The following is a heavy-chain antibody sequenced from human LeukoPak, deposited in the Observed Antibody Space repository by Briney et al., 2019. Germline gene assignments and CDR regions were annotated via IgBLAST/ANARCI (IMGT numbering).Heavy chain of an antibody. J-gene: IGHJ5*02. V-gene: IGHV3-74*01. CDR2: IKTDGSST. CDR3: VKGSTVVTHNWFDP. CDR1: GFSFRSYW. D-gene: IGHD4-23*01. Sequence: GGSLRLSCAASGFSFRSYWMHWVRQAPGKGLVWVSRIKTDGSSTNYADSVKGRFTISRDNSKNTLYLQMSSLRAEDTAVYYCVKGSTVVTHNWFDPWGQGTLVTVSS.